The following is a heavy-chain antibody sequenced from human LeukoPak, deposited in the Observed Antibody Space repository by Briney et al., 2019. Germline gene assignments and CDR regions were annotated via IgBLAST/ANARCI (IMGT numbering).Heavy chain of an antibody. J-gene: IGHJ6*02. CDR3: ARDVHVVREIPEYYYYYGMDV. Sequence: GGSLRLSCEASGFTFSSHAIHWVRQAPGKGLEWVAVISYDGSNKYYADSVKGRLTISRDNSKNTLYLQMNSLRAEDTALYYCARDVHVVREIPEYYYYYGMDVWGQGTTDTVSS. D-gene: IGHD3-10*01. CDR2: ISYDGSNK. V-gene: IGHV3-30-3*01. CDR1: GFTFSSHA.